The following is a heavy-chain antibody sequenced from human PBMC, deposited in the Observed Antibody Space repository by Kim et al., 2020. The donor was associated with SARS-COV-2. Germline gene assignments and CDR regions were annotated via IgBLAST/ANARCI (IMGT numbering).Heavy chain of an antibody. CDR3: ARDGGYSYGDYYYYGMDV. Sequence: KSRVTISVDTSQNQFSLKLSSVTAADTAGYYCARDGGYSYGDYYYYGMDVWGQGTTVTVSS. J-gene: IGHJ6*02. V-gene: IGHV4-34*01. D-gene: IGHD5-18*01.